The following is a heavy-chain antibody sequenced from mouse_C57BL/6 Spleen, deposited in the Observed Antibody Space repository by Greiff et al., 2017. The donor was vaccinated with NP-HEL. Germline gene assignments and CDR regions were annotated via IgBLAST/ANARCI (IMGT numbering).Heavy chain of an antibody. V-gene: IGHV1-55*01. Sequence: QVQLQQPGAELVKPGASVKMSCKASAYTFPSSWITWVKQRPGQGLEWIGEIYPGSGSTNYNEKFKSKATLTVDTSSSTAYMQLSSLTSEDSAVYYCARWEGSSFYAMDYWGQGTSVTVSS. CDR3: ARWEGSSFYAMDY. J-gene: IGHJ4*01. CDR2: IYPGSGST. CDR1: AYTFPSSW. D-gene: IGHD1-1*01.